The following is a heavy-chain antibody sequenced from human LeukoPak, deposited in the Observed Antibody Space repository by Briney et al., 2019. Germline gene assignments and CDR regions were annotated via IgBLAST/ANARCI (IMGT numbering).Heavy chain of an antibody. Sequence: GASVKVSCKASGYTFTSYGISRVRQAPGQGLEWMGWISAYNGNTNYAQKLQGRVTMTTDTSTSTAYMELRSLRSDDTAVYYCARDLVATTDWIPFDYWGQGTLVTVSS. D-gene: IGHD5-12*01. CDR3: ARDLVATTDWIPFDY. CDR1: GYTFTSYG. V-gene: IGHV1-18*01. CDR2: ISAYNGNT. J-gene: IGHJ4*02.